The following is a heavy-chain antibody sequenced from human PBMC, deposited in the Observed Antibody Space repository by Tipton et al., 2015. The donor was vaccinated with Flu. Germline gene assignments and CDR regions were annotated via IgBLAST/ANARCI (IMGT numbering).Heavy chain of an antibody. Sequence: SGFTFSSYGMHWVRQAPGKGLEWVAFIRYDGSNKYYADSVKGRFTISRDNSKNTLYLQMNSLRAEDTAVYYCAKGYYYDSSGYYYYYYGMDVWGHGTTVTVSS. CDR2: IRYDGSNK. D-gene: IGHD3-22*01. CDR3: AKGYYYDSSGYYYYYYGMDV. V-gene: IGHV3-30*02. J-gene: IGHJ6*02. CDR1: GFTFSSYG.